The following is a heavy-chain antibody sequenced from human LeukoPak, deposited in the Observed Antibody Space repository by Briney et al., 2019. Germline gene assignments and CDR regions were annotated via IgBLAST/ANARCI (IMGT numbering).Heavy chain of an antibody. CDR2: ISGSGGST. Sequence: GGSLRLSCAASGFTFNSYWMSWVRQAPGKGLEWVSAISGSGGSTYYADSVKGRFTISRDNSKNTLYLQMNSLRAEDTAVYYCANPEDTAMAPSYWGQGTLVTVSS. CDR3: ANPEDTAMAPSY. CDR1: GFTFNSYW. D-gene: IGHD5-18*01. J-gene: IGHJ4*02. V-gene: IGHV3-23*01.